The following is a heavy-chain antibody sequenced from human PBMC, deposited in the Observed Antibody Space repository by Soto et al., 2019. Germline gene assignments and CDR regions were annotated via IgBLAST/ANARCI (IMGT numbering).Heavy chain of an antibody. CDR1: GYTFITYD. J-gene: IGHJ4*02. V-gene: IGHV1-8*01. Sequence: GASVKVSCKASGYTFITYDIDWVRQATGQGLEWMGWMNPSNGNAGYAQKFQGRLTMTRNTSISTAYMELSSLRSDDTAVYYCAGYYDSSGYTFDYWGQGTLVTVSS. CDR2: MNPSNGNA. D-gene: IGHD3-22*01. CDR3: AGYYDSSGYTFDY.